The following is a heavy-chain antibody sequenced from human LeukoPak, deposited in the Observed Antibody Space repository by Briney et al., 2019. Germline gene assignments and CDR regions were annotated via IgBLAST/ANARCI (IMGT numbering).Heavy chain of an antibody. Sequence: GGSLRLSCAASGFTVSSNYMSWVRQAPGKGLEWVSVIYSGGSTYYADSVKGRFTISRDNSKNTLCLQMNSLRAEDTAVYYCARLFPVLYYFDYWGQGALVTVSS. D-gene: IGHD2-21*01. J-gene: IGHJ4*02. CDR3: ARLFPVLYYFDY. V-gene: IGHV3-53*01. CDR2: IYSGGST. CDR1: GFTVSSNY.